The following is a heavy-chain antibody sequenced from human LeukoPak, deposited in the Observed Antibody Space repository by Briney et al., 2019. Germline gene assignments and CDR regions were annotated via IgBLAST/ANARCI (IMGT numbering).Heavy chain of an antibody. CDR2: IIPIFGTA. D-gene: IGHD5-12*01. V-gene: IGHV1-69*05. CDR1: GYTFSVYY. Sequence: SVKVSCKASGYTFSVYYIQWVRQAPGQGLEWMGGIIPIFGTANYAQKFQGRVTITTDESTSTAYMELSSLRTEDTAVYYCATPSRGYDPPYYYYMDVWGKGTTVTVSS. J-gene: IGHJ6*03. CDR3: ATPSRGYDPPYYYYMDV.